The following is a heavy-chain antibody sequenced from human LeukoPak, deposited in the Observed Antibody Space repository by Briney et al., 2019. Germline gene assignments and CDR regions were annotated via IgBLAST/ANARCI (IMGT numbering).Heavy chain of an antibody. CDR3: AKDSSGYYYVPDGFDI. D-gene: IGHD3-22*01. V-gene: IGHV3-30*02. CDR1: GFTFSSYG. CDR2: IRCDGSNK. Sequence: GGSLRLSCAASGFTFSSYGMHWVRQAPGKGLEWVAFIRCDGSNKYYADSVKGRFTISRDNSKNTLYVQMNSLRAEDTAVYYCAKDSSGYYYVPDGFDIWGQGTMVTVSS. J-gene: IGHJ3*02.